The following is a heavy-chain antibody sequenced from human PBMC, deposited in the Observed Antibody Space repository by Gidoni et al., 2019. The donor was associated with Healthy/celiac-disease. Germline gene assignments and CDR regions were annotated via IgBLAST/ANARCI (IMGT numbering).Heavy chain of an antibody. Sequence: QVQLVQSGAEAKKHGASVKVSCQASVYTLTGYYMHWLRQATGQWLEWTGWINPNSGGTNYAQKFQGRVTMTRDTSISTAYMELSRLRSDDTAVYYCARVGLRYYGGGWFDPWGQGTLVTVSS. D-gene: IGHD3-10*01. CDR2: INPNSGGT. J-gene: IGHJ5*02. V-gene: IGHV1-2*02. CDR3: ARVGLRYYGGGWFDP. CDR1: VYTLTGYY.